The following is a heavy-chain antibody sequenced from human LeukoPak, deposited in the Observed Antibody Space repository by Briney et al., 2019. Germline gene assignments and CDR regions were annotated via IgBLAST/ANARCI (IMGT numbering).Heavy chain of an antibody. D-gene: IGHD3-22*01. Sequence: PGGSLRLSCAASGFTVSSNYMSWVRQAPGKGLEWASVIYSGGSTYYADSVKGRFTISRDNSKNTLYLQMNSLRAEDTAVYYCAREGYYDSSGYPFDYWGQGTLVTVSS. CDR1: GFTVSSNY. CDR3: AREGYYDSSGYPFDY. V-gene: IGHV3-53*01. CDR2: IYSGGST. J-gene: IGHJ4*02.